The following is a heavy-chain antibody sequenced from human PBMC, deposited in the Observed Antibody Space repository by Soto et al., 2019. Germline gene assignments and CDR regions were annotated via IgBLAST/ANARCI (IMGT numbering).Heavy chain of an antibody. J-gene: IGHJ6*02. CDR2: IWYDGSNK. Sequence: GGSLRLSCAASGFTFSSYGMHWVRQAPGKGLEWVAVIWYDGSNKYYADSVKGRFTISRDNSKNTLYLQMNSLRAEDTAVYYCARDPGYDSYYYYYGMDVWGQGTTVTVSS. D-gene: IGHD5-12*01. V-gene: IGHV3-33*01. CDR3: ARDPGYDSYYYYYGMDV. CDR1: GFTFSSYG.